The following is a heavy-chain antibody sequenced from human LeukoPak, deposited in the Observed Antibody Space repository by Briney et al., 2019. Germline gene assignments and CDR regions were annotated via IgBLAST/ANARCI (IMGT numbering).Heavy chain of an antibody. CDR1: GGSISSGGYY. CDR2: IYYSGST. Sequence: SETLSLTCTVSGGSISSGGYYWSWIRQHPGKGLEWIGYIYYSGSTYYNPSLKSRVTISVDTSKNQFSLKLSSVTAADAAVYYCARSYCSSTSCSPYYYYYMDVWGKGTTVTVSS. D-gene: IGHD2-2*01. J-gene: IGHJ6*03. V-gene: IGHV4-31*03. CDR3: ARSYCSSTSCSPYYYYYMDV.